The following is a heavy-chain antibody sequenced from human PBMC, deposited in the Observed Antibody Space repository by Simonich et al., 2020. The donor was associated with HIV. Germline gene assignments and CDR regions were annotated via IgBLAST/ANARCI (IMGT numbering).Heavy chain of an antibody. CDR1: GGSFSGYY. D-gene: IGHD3-22*01. Sequence: QVQLQQWGAGLLKPSETLSLTCAVYGGSFSGYYWSWIRQPPGKGLEWIGEINHSGGTNYNPSLKGRVTISLDTSKNQFSLKLSSVTAADTAVYYCARHSASYDSSGRRYFDLWGRGTLVTVFS. V-gene: IGHV4-34*01. CDR2: INHSGGT. J-gene: IGHJ2*01. CDR3: ARHSASYDSSGRRYFDL.